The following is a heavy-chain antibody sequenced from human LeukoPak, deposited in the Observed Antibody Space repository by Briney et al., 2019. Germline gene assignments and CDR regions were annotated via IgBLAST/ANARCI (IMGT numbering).Heavy chain of an antibody. J-gene: IGHJ6*03. D-gene: IGHD4-23*01. CDR3: ARDRAVGLYYYYYMDV. V-gene: IGHV3-11*04. CDR2: ISSSGSTI. Sequence: GGSLRLSCAASGFTFSDYYMSWIRQAPGKGLEWVSYISSSGSTIYYADSAKGRFTISRDNAKNSLYLQMNSLRAEDTAVYYCARDRAVGLYYYYYMDVWGKGTTVTVSS. CDR1: GFTFSDYY.